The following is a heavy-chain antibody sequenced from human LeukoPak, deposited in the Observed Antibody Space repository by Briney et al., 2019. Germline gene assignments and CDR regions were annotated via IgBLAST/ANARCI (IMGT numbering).Heavy chain of an antibody. CDR3: ARGRTTRIYYYYYMDV. D-gene: IGHD4-11*01. J-gene: IGHJ6*03. CDR1: GFTFSTYE. V-gene: IGHV4-34*01. Sequence: PGGSLRLSCAASGFTFSTYEMNWVRQAPGKGLEWIGEINHSGSTNYNPSLKSRVTISVNTSKNQFSLKLSSVTAADTAVYYCARGRTTRIYYYYYMDVWGKGTTVTVSS. CDR2: INHSGST.